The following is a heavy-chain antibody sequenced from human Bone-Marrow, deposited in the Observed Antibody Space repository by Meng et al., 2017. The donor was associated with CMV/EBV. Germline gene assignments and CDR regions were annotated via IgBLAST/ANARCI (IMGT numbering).Heavy chain of an antibody. CDR2: ISAYNGDT. D-gene: IGHD6-6*01. Sequence: QVQLAQSGAELKRPGASVKVSCKASGYSFSTYGINWVRQAPGQGLEWMGWISAYNGDTNYAQKFQGRVSMTTDTSTSTAYMEVRSLRSDDSGIYYCARDREAARPGWFDPWGQGTLVTVSS. V-gene: IGHV1-18*01. CDR3: ARDREAARPGWFDP. J-gene: IGHJ5*02. CDR1: GYSFSTYG.